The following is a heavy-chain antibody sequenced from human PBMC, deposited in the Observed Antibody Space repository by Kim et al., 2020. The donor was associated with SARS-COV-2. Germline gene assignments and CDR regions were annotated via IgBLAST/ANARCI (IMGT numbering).Heavy chain of an antibody. CDR3: AIGGVCSSTSCYTGFDY. J-gene: IGHJ4*02. Sequence: GGSLRLSCAASGFTFSSYAMHWVRQAPGKGLEWVAVISYDGSNKYYADSVKGRFTISRDNSKNTLYLQMNSLRAEDTAVYYCAIGGVCSSTSCYTGFDYWGQGTLVTVSS. CDR2: ISYDGSNK. CDR1: GFTFSSYA. D-gene: IGHD2-2*02. V-gene: IGHV3-30-3*01.